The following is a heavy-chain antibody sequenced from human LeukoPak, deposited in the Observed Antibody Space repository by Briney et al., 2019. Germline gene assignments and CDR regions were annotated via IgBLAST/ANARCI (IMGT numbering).Heavy chain of an antibody. V-gene: IGHV3-23*01. CDR3: AKVIGGRYYYFDY. Sequence: GGSLRLSCAASGFTFSSYGMSWVRQARGKGLEWVSAINGSGGSTYYGDSVKGRFTLSRDNSKNTLYLQMNSLRAEDTAVYSCAKVIGGRYYYFDYCGQGTLVTVSS. CDR1: GFTFSSYG. D-gene: IGHD1-26*01. J-gene: IGHJ4*02. CDR2: INGSGGST.